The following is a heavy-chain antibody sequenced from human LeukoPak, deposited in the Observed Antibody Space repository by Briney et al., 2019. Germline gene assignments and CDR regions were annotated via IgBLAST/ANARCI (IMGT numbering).Heavy chain of an antibody. D-gene: IGHD2-2*01. V-gene: IGHV1-8*01. CDR3: ARDKVVPAAPGYYYYYYGMDV. CDR2: MNPNSGNT. J-gene: IGHJ6*02. CDR1: GYTFTSYD. Sequence: ASVKVSCKASGYTFTSYDINWVRQATGQGLEWMGWMNPNSGNTGYAQKFQGRVTMTRNTSISTAYMELSSLRSEDTAVYYCARDKVVPAAPGYYYYYYGMDVWGQGTTVTVSS.